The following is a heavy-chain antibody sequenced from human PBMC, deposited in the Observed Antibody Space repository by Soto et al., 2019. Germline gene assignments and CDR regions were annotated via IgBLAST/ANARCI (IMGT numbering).Heavy chain of an antibody. CDR1: GFTFSSYA. CDR2: ISYDGSNK. D-gene: IGHD3-3*01. Sequence: QVQLVESGGGVVQPGRSPRLSCAASGFTFSSYAMHWVRQAPGKGLEWVAVISYDGSNKYYADSVKGRFTISRDNSKNTLYLQMNSLRAEDTAVYDCARDEIRFSWAYGMDVWGQGTTVTVSS. J-gene: IGHJ6*02. CDR3: ARDEIRFSWAYGMDV. V-gene: IGHV3-30-3*01.